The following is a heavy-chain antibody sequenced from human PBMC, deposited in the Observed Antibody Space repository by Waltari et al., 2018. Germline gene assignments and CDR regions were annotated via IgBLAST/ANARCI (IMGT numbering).Heavy chain of an antibody. J-gene: IGHJ4*02. CDR1: GFTFSSSA. V-gene: IGHV3-30-3*01. CDR2: ISYDGSNK. CDR3: ASSVRLFDY. Sequence: QVQLVESGGGVVQPGRSLRLSCAASGFTFSSSAIHWVRQAPGKGLEWVAGISYDGSNKYYADSVKGRFTISRDNSKNTLYLQMNSLRAEDTAVYYCASSVRLFDYWGQGTLVTVSS.